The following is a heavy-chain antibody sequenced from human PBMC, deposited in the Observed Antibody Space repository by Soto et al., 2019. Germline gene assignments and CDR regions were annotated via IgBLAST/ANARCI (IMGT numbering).Heavy chain of an antibody. CDR1: GYTFTNYW. CDR3: AASIFYYGMDV. J-gene: IGHJ6*02. Sequence: GESLKISCKGSGYTFTNYWIGWVRQMPGKGLEWMGIIYPGDSDTKYNPSFQGQVTISADKSITTTYLQWSSLRASDTAIYYCAASIFYYGMDVWGQGTTVTVSS. V-gene: IGHV5-51*01. CDR2: IYPGDSDT.